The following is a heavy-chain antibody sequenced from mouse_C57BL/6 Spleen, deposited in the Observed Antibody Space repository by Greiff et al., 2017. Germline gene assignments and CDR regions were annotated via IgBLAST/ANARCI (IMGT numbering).Heavy chain of an antibody. CDR3: AGWGYYFDY. J-gene: IGHJ2*01. Sequence: EVQLQQSGPELVKPGASVKISCKASRYTFTDYYMNWVKQSHGKSLEWIGDINPNNGGTSYNQKFKGKATLTVDKSSSTAYMELRSLTSEDSAVYYCAGWGYYFDYWGQGTTLTVSS. V-gene: IGHV1-26*01. CDR2: INPNNGGT. CDR1: RYTFTDYY.